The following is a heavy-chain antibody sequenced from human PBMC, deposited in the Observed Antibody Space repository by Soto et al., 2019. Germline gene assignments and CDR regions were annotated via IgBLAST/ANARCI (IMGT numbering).Heavy chain of an antibody. J-gene: IGHJ4*02. CDR3: ARLPYHNSYSGFDY. Sequence: GESLKISCKGLGYNFPDYWIAWVRQMPGKGLEYMGIIYPGDSDTRYSPSFQGQVTISADKSISTAYLQWNSLEASDTAMYYCARLPYHNSYSGFDYWGQGTPVTVSS. V-gene: IGHV5-51*01. CDR1: GYNFPDYW. CDR2: IYPGDSDT. D-gene: IGHD1-26*01.